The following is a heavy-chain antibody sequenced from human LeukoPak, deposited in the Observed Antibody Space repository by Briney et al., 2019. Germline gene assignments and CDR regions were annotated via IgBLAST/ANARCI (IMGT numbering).Heavy chain of an antibody. J-gene: IGHJ6*03. CDR2: INPSSGGT. V-gene: IGHV1-2*02. D-gene: IGHD2-15*01. Sequence: ASVKVSCKPSGYTFTGYFIQWVRQAPGQGLEWMGWINPSSGGTNYPQTFQGRVTMSRDTSLSTAYMEVSGLTSDDTAVYYCARGVVAATFYYYMDVWGKGTTVTVAS. CDR1: GYTFTGYF. CDR3: ARGVVAATFYYYMDV.